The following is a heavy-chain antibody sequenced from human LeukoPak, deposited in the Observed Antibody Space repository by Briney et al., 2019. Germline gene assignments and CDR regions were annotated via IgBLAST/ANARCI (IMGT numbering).Heavy chain of an antibody. D-gene: IGHD6-6*01. J-gene: IGHJ6*03. Sequence: GGSLRLSCAASGFTFSDYYMSWIRQAPGKGLEWVSYISSSGSTIYYADSVKGRFTISRDNAKNSLYLQMNSLRAEDTAVYYCARDNIGRLAFQLVRYYYYYYMDVWGKGTTVTVSS. CDR2: ISSSGSTI. CDR1: GFTFSDYY. CDR3: ARDNIGRLAFQLVRYYYYYYMDV. V-gene: IGHV3-11*04.